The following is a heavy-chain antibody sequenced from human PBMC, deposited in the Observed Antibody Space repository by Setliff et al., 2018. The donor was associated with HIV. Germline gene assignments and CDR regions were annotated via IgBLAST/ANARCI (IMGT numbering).Heavy chain of an antibody. CDR2: ISSDGSST. D-gene: IGHD6-13*01. V-gene: IGHV3-74*01. CDR1: GFTFSSYW. J-gene: IGHJ3*02. CDR3: ARDSRQQLGTRAFDI. Sequence: GGSLRLSCAASGFTFSSYWMHWVRQAPGKGLMWVSRISSDGSSTSYADSVKGRFTISRDNAKNTLYLQMNSLRAEDTAVYYCARDSRQQLGTRAFDIWGQGTMVTV.